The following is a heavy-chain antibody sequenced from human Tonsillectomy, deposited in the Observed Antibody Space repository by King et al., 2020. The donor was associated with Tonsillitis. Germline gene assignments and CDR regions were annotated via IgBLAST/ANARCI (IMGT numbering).Heavy chain of an antibody. CDR3: ARVAAIYSSGWYFDY. D-gene: IGHD6-19*01. V-gene: IGHV3-48*01. CDR2: ISSSSRTI. Sequence: VQLVESGGGLVQPGGSLRLSCEASGFTFSSYSMNWVRQSPGRGLEGVSDISSSSRTINYADSVKGRFTISRDNAKNSLYLQMNSLRAEDTAVYYCARVAAIYSSGWYFDYWGQGTLVTVSS. CDR1: GFTFSSYS. J-gene: IGHJ4*02.